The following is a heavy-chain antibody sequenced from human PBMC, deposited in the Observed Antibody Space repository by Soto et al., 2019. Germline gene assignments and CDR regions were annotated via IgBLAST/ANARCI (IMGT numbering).Heavy chain of an antibody. Sequence: NPSETLSLTCTVSGGSISSSSYYWGWIRQPPGKGLEWIGSIYSSGSTYYNPSLKSRVTISVDTSKNQFSLKLSSVPAADTAVYYCARQGNHHYYHRSNWFDPWGQGTLVTVSS. CDR3: ARQGNHHYYHRSNWFDP. D-gene: IGHD3-22*01. CDR1: GGSISSSSYY. J-gene: IGHJ5*02. V-gene: IGHV4-39*01. CDR2: IYSSGST.